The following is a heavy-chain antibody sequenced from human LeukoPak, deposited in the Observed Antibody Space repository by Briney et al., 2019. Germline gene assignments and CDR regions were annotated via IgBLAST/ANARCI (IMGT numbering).Heavy chain of an antibody. CDR1: GFTFSSFG. CDR2: IWFDGTNK. J-gene: IGHJ4*02. D-gene: IGHD3-9*01. V-gene: IGHV3-33*06. CDR3: AKDQYDILTGTTYYFDY. Sequence: PGGSLRLSCAASGFTFSSFGMHWVRQAPGKGLEWVAVIWFDGTNKYYADSVKGRLTISRDNSKKTLYLQMNSLRAEDMAVYYCAKDQYDILTGTTYYFDYWGQGTLVTVSS.